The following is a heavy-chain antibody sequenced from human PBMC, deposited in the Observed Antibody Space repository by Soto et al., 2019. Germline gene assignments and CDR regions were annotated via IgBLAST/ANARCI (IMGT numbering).Heavy chain of an antibody. J-gene: IGHJ4*02. CDR1: GFTFSSYG. Sequence: PGGSLRLSCAASGFTFSSYGMHWVRQAPGKGLEWVAVIWYDGSNKYYADSVKGRFTISRDNSKNTLYLQMNSLRAEDTAVYYCARDQIQLWLRGIDYWGQGTLVTVSS. CDR2: IWYDGSNK. CDR3: ARDQIQLWLRGIDY. D-gene: IGHD5-18*01. V-gene: IGHV3-33*01.